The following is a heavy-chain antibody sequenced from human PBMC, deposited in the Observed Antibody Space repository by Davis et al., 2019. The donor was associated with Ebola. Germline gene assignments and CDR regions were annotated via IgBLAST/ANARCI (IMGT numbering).Heavy chain of an antibody. CDR3: AKDPYCISSSCPRDC. CDR2: ISGGGGTT. D-gene: IGHD2-2*01. V-gene: IGHV3-74*01. J-gene: IGHJ4*02. Sequence: GESLKISCATSGFTFTNYWMHWVRQAPGKGLVWVSRISGGGGTTDYAASVKGRFTISRDYAKNTLYLQMNSLRAEDTAVYYCAKDPYCISSSCPRDCWGQGTLVTVSS. CDR1: GFTFTNYW.